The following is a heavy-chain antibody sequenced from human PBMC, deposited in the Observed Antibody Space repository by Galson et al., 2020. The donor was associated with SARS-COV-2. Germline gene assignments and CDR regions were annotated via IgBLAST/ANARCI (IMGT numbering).Heavy chain of an antibody. CDR1: GGSFSGYY. D-gene: IGHD5-12*01. J-gene: IGHJ6*03. V-gene: IGHV4-34*01. Sequence: SETLSLTCAVYGGSFSGYYWSWIRQPPGKGLEWIGEINHSGSTNYNPSLKSRVTLSVDTSKNQFSLKLSSVTAADTAVYYCARLTKRWLQLALRNYDYMDVWGKGTTVTVSS. CDR3: ARLTKRWLQLALRNYDYMDV. CDR2: INHSGST.